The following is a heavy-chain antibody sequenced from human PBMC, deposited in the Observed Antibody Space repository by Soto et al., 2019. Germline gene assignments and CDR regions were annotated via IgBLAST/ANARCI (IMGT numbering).Heavy chain of an antibody. CDR2: VDSVSTLL. D-gene: IGHD2-21*01. V-gene: IGHV3-21*01. J-gene: IGHJ4*02. CDR3: TRDPNLYCVGADCYVY. CDR1: GITLSRYH. Sequence: GVSRRLSCAHSGITLSRYHMTWGRQHPGRRLACVSCVDSVSTLLYFAGCGRGRFTISRDNAANSLFLRIASLRAEDTATYYCTRDPNLYCVGADCYVYWGQGTPVTVSS.